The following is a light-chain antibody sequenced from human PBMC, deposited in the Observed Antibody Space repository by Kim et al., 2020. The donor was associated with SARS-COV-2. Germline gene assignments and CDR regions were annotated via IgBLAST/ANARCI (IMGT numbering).Light chain of an antibody. CDR3: SSYTSSSFYV. Sequence: QSALTQPASVSGSPGQSITISCTGTSSDVGTYNYVSWYQQHPGKAPKLMIYDVSNRPLGVSNRFSGSKSGNTASLTISGFQTEDEADYYCSSYTSSSFYVFGTGTKVTVL. V-gene: IGLV2-14*03. CDR2: DVS. CDR1: SSDVGTYNY. J-gene: IGLJ1*01.